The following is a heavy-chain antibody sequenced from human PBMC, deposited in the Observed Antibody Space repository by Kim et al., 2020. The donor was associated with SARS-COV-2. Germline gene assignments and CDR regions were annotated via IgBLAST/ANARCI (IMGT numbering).Heavy chain of an antibody. CDR3: AKDLYDILTGAASFDY. V-gene: IGHV3-9*01. J-gene: IGHJ4*02. CDR1: GFTFDDYA. D-gene: IGHD3-9*01. Sequence: GGSLRLSCAASGFTFDDYAMHWVRQAPGKGLEWVSGISWNSGSIGYADSVKGRFTISRDNAKNSLYLQMNSLRAEDTALYYCAKDLYDILTGAASFDYWGQGTLVTVSS. CDR2: ISWNSGSI.